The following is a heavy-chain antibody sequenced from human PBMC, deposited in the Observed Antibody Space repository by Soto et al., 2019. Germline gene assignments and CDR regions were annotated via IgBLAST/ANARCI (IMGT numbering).Heavy chain of an antibody. V-gene: IGHV3-21*01. D-gene: IGHD3-3*01. J-gene: IGHJ6*02. CDR2: ISSSSSYI. CDR1: GFTFSSYS. Sequence: GGSLRLSCAASGFTFSSYSMNWVRQAPGKGLEWVSSISSSSSYIYYADSVKGRFTISRDNAKNSLYLQMNSLRAEDTAVYYCARDRRSGYYDFWSGIRRYGMAVWGQGTTVTVSS. CDR3: ARDRRSGYYDFWSGIRRYGMAV.